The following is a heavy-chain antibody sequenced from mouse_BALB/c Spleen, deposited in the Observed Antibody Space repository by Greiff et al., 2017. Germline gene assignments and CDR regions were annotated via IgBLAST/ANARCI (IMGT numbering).Heavy chain of an antibody. D-gene: IGHD2-3*01. CDR2: INSNGGST. CDR1: GFTFSSYG. V-gene: IGHV5-6-3*01. CDR3: ARDDGYPPYYAMDY. J-gene: IGHJ4*01. Sequence: EVQRVESGGGLVQPGGSLKLSCAASGFTFSSYGMSWVRQTPDKRLELVATINSNGGSTYYPDSVKGRFTISRDNAKNTLYLQMSSLKSEDTAMYYCARDDGYPPYYAMDYWGQGTSVTVSS.